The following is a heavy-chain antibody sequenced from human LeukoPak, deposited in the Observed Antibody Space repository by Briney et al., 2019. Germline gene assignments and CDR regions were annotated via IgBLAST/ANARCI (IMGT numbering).Heavy chain of an antibody. Sequence: PGGSLRLSCAASGFTFSSYWMHWVRQAPGKGLVGVLRINSYGRSTIYADCVRGRFTISRDSAKNTLYVQMHTLRVEDTAVYYCASDDYSSSSRWGQGTLVTVSS. CDR1: GFTFSSYW. J-gene: IGHJ4*02. V-gene: IGHV3-74*01. D-gene: IGHD6-6*01. CDR3: ASDDYSSSSR. CDR2: INSYGRST.